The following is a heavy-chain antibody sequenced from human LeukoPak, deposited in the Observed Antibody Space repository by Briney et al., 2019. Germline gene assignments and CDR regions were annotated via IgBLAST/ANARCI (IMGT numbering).Heavy chain of an antibody. D-gene: IGHD4-11*01. CDR1: GFTFSSYA. Sequence: GGSLRLSCSASGFTFSSYAIHWVRQAPGKGLEYVSGIGGSTYYADSAKGRFTISRDNSKNTLYLQMSSLRVEDTAVYYCVKGGWTSNLNWFDPWGQGTLVTVSS. J-gene: IGHJ5*02. CDR2: IGGST. V-gene: IGHV3-64D*09. CDR3: VKGGWTSNLNWFDP.